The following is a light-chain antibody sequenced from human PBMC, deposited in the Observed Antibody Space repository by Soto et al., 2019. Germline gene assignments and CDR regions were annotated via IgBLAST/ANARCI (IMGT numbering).Light chain of an antibody. CDR3: CSDAGSSTYV. V-gene: IGLV2-23*02. CDR1: SSEVGSFNF. Sequence: QSALTQPASVSGSPGQSITVSCTRTSSEVGSFNFVSWYQQHPGKAPKVVIYEVTKRPSGVSNRFSGSKSGNTASLTISGLQSDYEADYYCCSDAGSSTYVFGTGNKVTVL. J-gene: IGLJ1*01. CDR2: EVT.